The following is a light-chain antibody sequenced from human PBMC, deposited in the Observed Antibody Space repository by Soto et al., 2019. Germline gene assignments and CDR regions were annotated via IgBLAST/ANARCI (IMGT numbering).Light chain of an antibody. CDR1: QSVTRN. J-gene: IGKJ4*01. CDR2: AAS. CDR3: QQYHHWPVT. Sequence: EIVMTQSPATLSVSPGERVTLSCRASQSVTRNLAWYQHTPGQSPRLLISAASSGATGLPSRFSGSVSGTDFTLTISSLQSEDAAVYYCQQYHHWPVTFGGGTKVEIK. V-gene: IGKV3-15*01.